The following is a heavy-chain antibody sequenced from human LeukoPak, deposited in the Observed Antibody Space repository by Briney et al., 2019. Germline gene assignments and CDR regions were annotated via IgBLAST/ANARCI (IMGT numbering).Heavy chain of an antibody. J-gene: IGHJ3*02. CDR3: ARWRESYYYDRAFDI. V-gene: IGHV4-59*11. D-gene: IGHD3-22*01. CDR2: IYYSGST. CDR1: GFTLSDHY. Sequence: GSLRLSCAVSGFTLSDHYMDWVRQAPGKGLEWIGYIYYSGSTNYNPSLKSRVTISVDTSKNQFSLKLSSVTAADTAVYYCARWRESYYYDRAFDIWGQGTMVTVSS.